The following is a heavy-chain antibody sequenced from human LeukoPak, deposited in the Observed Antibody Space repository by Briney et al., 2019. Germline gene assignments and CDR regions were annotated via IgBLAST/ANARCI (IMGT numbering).Heavy chain of an antibody. CDR1: GGSISSSSYY. J-gene: IGHJ4*02. D-gene: IGHD6-13*01. CDR2: IYYSGST. Sequence: KSSETLSLICAVSGGSISSSSYYWGWIRQPPGKGLEWIGSIYYSGSTCYNPSLKSRVTISVDTSKNQFSLKLSSVTAADTAVYYCARHPTGGIAAAGDYWGQGTLVTVSS. CDR3: ARHPTGGIAAAGDY. V-gene: IGHV4-39*01.